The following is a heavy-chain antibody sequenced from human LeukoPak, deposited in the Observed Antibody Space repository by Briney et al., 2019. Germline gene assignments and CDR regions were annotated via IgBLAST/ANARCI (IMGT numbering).Heavy chain of an antibody. Sequence: PGGSLRLSCEASGFTVSSNSMSWVRQAPGKGLEWVSVIYSGGSTYYADSVKGRFTISRHNSKNTLYLQMNSLRAEDTAVYYCARQAAAGSYYYYYGMDVWGQGTTVTVSS. D-gene: IGHD6-13*01. CDR2: IYSGGST. CDR3: ARQAAAGSYYYYYGMDV. J-gene: IGHJ6*02. V-gene: IGHV3-53*04. CDR1: GFTVSSNS.